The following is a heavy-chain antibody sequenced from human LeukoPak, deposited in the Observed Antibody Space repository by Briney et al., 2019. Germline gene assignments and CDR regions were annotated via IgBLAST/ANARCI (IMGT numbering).Heavy chain of an antibody. J-gene: IGHJ4*02. V-gene: IGHV3-21*01. Sequence: GGSLRLSCAASGFTFSSYTMNWVRQAPGKGLEWVSSISSSSSYIYYADSVKGRFTISRDNAKKSLYLQMNTLRAEDTAVYYCASEEYSSGCLGYWGQGTLVTVSS. D-gene: IGHD6-19*01. CDR3: ASEEYSSGCLGY. CDR1: GFTFSSYT. CDR2: ISSSSSYI.